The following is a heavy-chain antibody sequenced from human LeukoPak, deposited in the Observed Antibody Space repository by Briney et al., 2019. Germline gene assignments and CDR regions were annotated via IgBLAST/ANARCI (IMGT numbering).Heavy chain of an antibody. V-gene: IGHV3-64*01. CDR3: VRGKSLDTSDYYPGVPEAFDI. J-gene: IGHJ3*02. CDR2: ISSNGGST. D-gene: IGHD3-22*01. CDR1: GFTFSSYA. Sequence: PGGSLRLSCAASGFTFSSYAMHWVRQAPGKGLEYVSAISSNGGSTHYPNSVKGRFTISRDNSKNTLYLQMGSLRAEDMAVYYCVRGKSLDTSDYYPGVPEAFDIWGQGTMVTVSS.